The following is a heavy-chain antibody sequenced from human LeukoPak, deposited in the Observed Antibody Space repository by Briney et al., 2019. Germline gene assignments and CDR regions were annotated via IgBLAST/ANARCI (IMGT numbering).Heavy chain of an antibody. CDR3: AKDREAYNGNFDY. CDR2: ISWNSGAI. J-gene: IGHJ4*02. CDR1: GFTFSSYD. V-gene: IGHV3-9*01. D-gene: IGHD2-8*01. Sequence: PGGSLRLSCAASGFTFSSYDMSWVRQAPGKGLEWVSGISWNSGAIGYADSVKGRFTISRDNAKNSLYLQMNSLRPEDTAFYYCAKDREAYNGNFDYWGQGNLVTVSS.